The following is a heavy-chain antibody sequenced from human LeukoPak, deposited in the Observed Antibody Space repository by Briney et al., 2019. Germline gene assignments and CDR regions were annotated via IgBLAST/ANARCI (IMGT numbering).Heavy chain of an antibody. D-gene: IGHD3-3*01. CDR1: GGSISSYY. Sequence: SETLSLTCTVSGGSISSYYWSWIRQPAGKGLEWIGRIYTSGSTNYNPSHKSRVTMSVDTSKNQFSLKLSSVTAADTAVYYCAIHQITIFGVVVDYWGQGTLVTVSS. CDR3: AIHQITIFGVVVDY. V-gene: IGHV4-4*07. CDR2: IYTSGST. J-gene: IGHJ4*02.